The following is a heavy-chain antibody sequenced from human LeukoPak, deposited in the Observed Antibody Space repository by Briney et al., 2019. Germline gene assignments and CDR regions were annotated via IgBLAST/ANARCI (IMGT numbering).Heavy chain of an antibody. CDR1: GGSVSSGSYY. V-gene: IGHV4-61*01. Sequence: PSETLSLTCTVSGGSVSSGSYYWSWIRQPPGKGLEWIGYIYYSGSTNYNPSLKSRVTISVDTSKNPFSLRLSSVTATDTAVYYCARGLYYGSGSYYYFDYWGQGTLVTVSS. D-gene: IGHD3-10*01. CDR3: ARGLYYGSGSYYYFDY. CDR2: IYYSGST. J-gene: IGHJ4*02.